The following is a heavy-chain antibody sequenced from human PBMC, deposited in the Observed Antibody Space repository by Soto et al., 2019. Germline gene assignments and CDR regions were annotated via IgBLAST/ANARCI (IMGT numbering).Heavy chain of an antibody. Sequence: EVQLLQSGGGVVPPGGSLRLACANSGFTFNTYPMTWVRQAPGKGLEWVSSISSTAGRTSSYADSVKGRFAISRDFSDNTVYLQMNNLRVDDTAVYFCAKGVLSFHYGMEVWGQGTTVTVSS. CDR2: ISSTAGRTS. V-gene: IGHV3-23*01. D-gene: IGHD3-10*01. J-gene: IGHJ6*02. CDR3: AKGVLSFHYGMEV. CDR1: GFTFNTYP.